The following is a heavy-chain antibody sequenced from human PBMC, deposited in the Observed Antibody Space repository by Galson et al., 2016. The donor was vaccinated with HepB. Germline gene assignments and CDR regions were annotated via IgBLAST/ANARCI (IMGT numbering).Heavy chain of an antibody. J-gene: IGHJ4*02. D-gene: IGHD3-10*01. CDR1: GFTFDDYA. Sequence: SLRLSCAASGFTFDDYAMHWVRQAPGKDLEWVSGISWDSGSRGYADSVKGRFTISRDNANNSLSLQMSSLRAEDTALYYCAKAPLAGYGSASYLHYWGQGTLVTVSS. CDR2: ISWDSGSR. CDR3: AKAPLAGYGSASYLHY. V-gene: IGHV3-9*01.